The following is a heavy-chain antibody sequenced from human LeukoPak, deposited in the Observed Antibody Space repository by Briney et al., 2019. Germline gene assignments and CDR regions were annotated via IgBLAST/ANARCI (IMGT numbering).Heavy chain of an antibody. V-gene: IGHV4-4*07. Sequence: PSETLSLTCTVSGGSISSYYWSWLRQPAGKGLEWIGRIYTSGSAIYNPSLKSRVTMSVDTSKNQFSLKVNSVTAADTAVYYCARHSTYDILTGYPYYFDYWGQGTLVTVSS. CDR2: IYTSGSA. D-gene: IGHD3-9*01. CDR1: GGSISSYY. CDR3: ARHSTYDILTGYPYYFDY. J-gene: IGHJ4*02.